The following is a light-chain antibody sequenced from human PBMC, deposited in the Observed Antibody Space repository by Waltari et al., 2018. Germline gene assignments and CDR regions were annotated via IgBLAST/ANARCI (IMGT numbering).Light chain of an antibody. J-gene: IGLJ3*02. V-gene: IGLV2-23*02. Sequence: QSALTQPASVSGSPGQSISISCIGTISDIGTFNLVSWYLQYPGPSPKLLIYDVSQRPSGVCNRFSGSKSGNTASLTISGLQAEDEAIYYCCSYAGSRTWVFGGGAKLTVL. CDR3: CSYAGSRTWV. CDR2: DVS. CDR1: ISDIGTFNL.